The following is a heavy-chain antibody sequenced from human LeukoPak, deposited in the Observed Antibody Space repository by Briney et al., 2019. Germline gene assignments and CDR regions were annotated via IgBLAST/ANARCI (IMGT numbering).Heavy chain of an antibody. CDR1: GGSVSSSSYY. CDR3: ARAGPYDYTYNWFDP. Sequence: TSQTLSLTCTVSGGSVSSSSYYWAWIRQTPGKGLEWIANIFHTGNTYYNPSLKSRVTISVDKSKNQFSLKLGSVTAADTAVYYCARAGPYDYTYNWFDPWGQGTLVTVSS. V-gene: IGHV4-39*07. J-gene: IGHJ5*02. D-gene: IGHD4-11*01. CDR2: IFHTGNT.